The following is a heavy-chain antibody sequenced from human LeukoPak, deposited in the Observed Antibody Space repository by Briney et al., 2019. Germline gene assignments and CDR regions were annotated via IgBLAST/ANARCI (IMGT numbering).Heavy chain of an antibody. CDR3: ARDVFEDSGYVGEYDP. Sequence: SETLSLTCTVSGGSISSGGCYWSWIRQHPAKRLEWIGYIYYSGSTYYNPSLKSRVTISVDTSKNQFSLKLSSVTAADTAVYYCARDVFEDSGYVGEYDPWGQGTLVTVSS. CDR1: GGSISSGGCY. V-gene: IGHV4-31*03. J-gene: IGHJ5*02. CDR2: IYYSGST. D-gene: IGHD5-12*01.